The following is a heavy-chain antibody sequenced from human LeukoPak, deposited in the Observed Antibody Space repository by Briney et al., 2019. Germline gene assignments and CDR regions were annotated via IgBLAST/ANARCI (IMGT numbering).Heavy chain of an antibody. Sequence: PSETLSLTCAVYGGSFSGYYWSWIRQPPGKGLEWIGEINHSGSTNYNSSLKSRVTISVDTSKNQFSLKLSSVTAADTAVYYCARGRPYCGGDCYPIYWYFGLWGRGTLVTVSS. J-gene: IGHJ2*01. D-gene: IGHD2-21*01. CDR2: INHSGST. CDR1: GGSFSGYY. CDR3: ARGRPYCGGDCYPIYWYFGL. V-gene: IGHV4-34*01.